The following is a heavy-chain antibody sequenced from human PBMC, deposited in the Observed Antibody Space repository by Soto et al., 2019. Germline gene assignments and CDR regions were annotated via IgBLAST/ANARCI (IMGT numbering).Heavy chain of an antibody. CDR3: VQCSVGTCYYFDY. V-gene: IGHV3-23*01. Sequence: GGFLRLSCAASGFTFTSYRRPWVRQAPGKGLEWVSSISESGGSTYYADSVKGRFTISRDNSKNTLYLQVISLRGEDTAVYYCVQCSVGTCYYFDYWGQGILVTVSS. CDR2: ISESGGST. J-gene: IGHJ4*02. D-gene: IGHD2-15*01. CDR1: GFTFTSYR.